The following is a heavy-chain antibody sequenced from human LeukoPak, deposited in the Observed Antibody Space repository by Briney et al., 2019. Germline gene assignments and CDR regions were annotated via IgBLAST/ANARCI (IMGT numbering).Heavy chain of an antibody. V-gene: IGHV1-24*01. CDR1: GYTLTELS. CDR3: ATRQYDILTRGIGMDV. D-gene: IGHD3-9*01. J-gene: IGHJ6*02. Sequence: ASVKVSCKVSGYTLTELSMHWVRQAPGKGLEWMGGLDPEDGETIYAQKFQGRVTMTEDTSTDTAYMELSSLRSEDTAVYYCATRQYDILTRGIGMDVWGQGTTVTVSS. CDR2: LDPEDGET.